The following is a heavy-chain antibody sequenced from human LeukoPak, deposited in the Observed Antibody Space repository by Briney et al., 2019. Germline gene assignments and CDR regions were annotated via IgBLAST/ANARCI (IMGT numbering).Heavy chain of an antibody. CDR1: GFTFSRYA. V-gene: IGHV3-23*01. Sequence: PGGSLRLSCAASGFTFSRYAMSWVRQAPGKGLEWVSAITSGGSTYYADSVKGRFTISRDNSKNTLYLQMNSLRAEDTAVYYCAKGASTYRAEYFHHWGQGTLVTVSS. CDR2: ITSGGST. J-gene: IGHJ1*01. CDR3: AKGASTYRAEYFHH. D-gene: IGHD1-1*01.